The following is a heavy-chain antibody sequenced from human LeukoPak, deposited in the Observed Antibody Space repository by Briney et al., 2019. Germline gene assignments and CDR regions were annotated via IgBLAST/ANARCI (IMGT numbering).Heavy chain of an antibody. D-gene: IGHD3-10*01. J-gene: IGHJ4*02. CDR1: GAMFPSYW. CDR2: ISSSGSST. Sequence: GGSLRLSCAASGAMFPSYWMTWVRQAPGKGLEWVSSISSSGSSTYYADSVKGRFTVSRDNSKNTVDLQMNSLRAEDTAVYYCAEITMIRGFDYWGQGTLVTVSS. CDR3: AEITMIRGFDY. V-gene: IGHV3-23*01.